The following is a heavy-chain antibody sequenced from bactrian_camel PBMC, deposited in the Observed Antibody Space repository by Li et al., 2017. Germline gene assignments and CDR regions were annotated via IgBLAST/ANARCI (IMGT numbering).Heavy chain of an antibody. CDR1: GSTFSSHD. J-gene: IGHJ4*01. CDR3: ATGQLVYDY. CDR2: STPEGSRT. Sequence: DVQLVESGGGLVQPGGSLVLSCAASGSTFSSHDMSWVRQAPGKGLEWVSYSTPEGSRTSYTDSVKGRFTISRDNAKNTVYLQMNSLKSEDTALYYCATGQLVYDYWSQGTQVTVS. D-gene: IGHD7*01. V-gene: IGHV3S40*01.